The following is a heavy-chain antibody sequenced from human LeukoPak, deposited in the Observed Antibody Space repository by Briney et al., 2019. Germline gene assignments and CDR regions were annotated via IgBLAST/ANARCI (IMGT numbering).Heavy chain of an antibody. CDR3: ARVEDIVVVPAAKGPFDY. CDR1: GYTFTGYY. D-gene: IGHD2-2*01. J-gene: IGHJ4*02. V-gene: IGHV1-2*02. Sequence: ASVKVSCKVSGYTFTGYYMHWVRQAPGQGLEWMGWINPNSGGTNYAQKFQGRVTMTRDTSISTAYMELSRLRSDDTAVYYCARVEDIVVVPAAKGPFDYWGQGTLVTVSS. CDR2: INPNSGGT.